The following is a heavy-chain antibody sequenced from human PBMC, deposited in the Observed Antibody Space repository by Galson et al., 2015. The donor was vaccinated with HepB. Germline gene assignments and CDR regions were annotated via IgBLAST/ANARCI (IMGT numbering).Heavy chain of an antibody. V-gene: IGHV1-3*02. D-gene: IGHD4-17*01. CDR2: SNAGNVNT. Sequence: SVKVSCKASGYTFTSYAMHWVRQAPGQRLEWMGWSNAGNVNTKYSQEFQGRVTITRDTSASTAYMELSSLRSEDMAVYYCARGGEFGDYGLDIWGQGTMVTVSS. CDR1: GYTFTSYA. J-gene: IGHJ3*02. CDR3: ARGGEFGDYGLDI.